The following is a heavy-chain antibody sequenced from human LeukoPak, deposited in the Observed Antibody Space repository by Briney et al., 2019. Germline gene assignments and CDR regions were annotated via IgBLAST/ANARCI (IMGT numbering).Heavy chain of an antibody. D-gene: IGHD3-22*01. V-gene: IGHV3-30*02. J-gene: IGHJ4*02. CDR1: GFTFSSHG. CDR2: MRYDGTSK. CDR3: AKSNKDSSVYYSLDY. Sequence: GGSLRLSCVASGFTFSSHGMHWVRQAPGKGLEWVAFMRYDGTSKQYTDSVKGRFTVSREKSKNILYLQMSRLRPEDTAIYYCAKSNKDSSVYYSLDYWGQGTLVTVSP.